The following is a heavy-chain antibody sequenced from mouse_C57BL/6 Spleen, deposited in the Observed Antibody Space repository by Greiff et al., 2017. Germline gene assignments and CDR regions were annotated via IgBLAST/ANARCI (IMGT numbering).Heavy chain of an antibody. V-gene: IGHV1-9*01. J-gene: IGHJ2*01. CDR1: GYTFTGYW. D-gene: IGHD1-1*01. CDR3: ARFTTVELYY. CDR2: ILPGSGST. Sequence: QVQLQQSGAELMKPGASVKLSCKATGYTFTGYWKVWVKQRPGHGLEWIGEILPGSGSTNYNEKLKGKVTFTADTSSNTDYMQLISLTTKDSAIYYCARFTTVELYYWGQGTTLTVSS.